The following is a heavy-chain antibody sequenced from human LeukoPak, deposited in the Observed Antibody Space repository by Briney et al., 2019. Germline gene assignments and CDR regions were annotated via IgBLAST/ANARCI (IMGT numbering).Heavy chain of an antibody. D-gene: IGHD6-13*01. CDR3: ARVAGSCSWYDYYFDY. V-gene: IGHV1-2*02. Sequence: GASVKVSCKASGYTFTGYYMHWVRQAPGQGLEWMGWINPNSGGTNYAQKFQGRVTMTRDTSISTAYMELSRLRSDDTAVYYCARVAGSCSWYDYYFDYWGQGTLVTVSS. CDR2: INPNSGGT. J-gene: IGHJ4*02. CDR1: GYTFTGYY.